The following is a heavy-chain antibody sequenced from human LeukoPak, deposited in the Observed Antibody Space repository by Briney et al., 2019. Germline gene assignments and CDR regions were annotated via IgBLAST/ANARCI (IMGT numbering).Heavy chain of an antibody. D-gene: IGHD3-10*01. Sequence: GGSLRLSCGASGLTVSSYAMSWVRQAPGKGLEVVSTIIGSTANTYYADSVKGRFTISRDDSKNTVYLQMNSLRAEDAAVYSCAKYTSGTSYRGLDQWGHGTLVTVSS. V-gene: IGHV3-23*01. CDR1: GLTVSSYA. CDR3: AKYTSGTSYRGLDQ. J-gene: IGHJ4*01. CDR2: IIGSTANT.